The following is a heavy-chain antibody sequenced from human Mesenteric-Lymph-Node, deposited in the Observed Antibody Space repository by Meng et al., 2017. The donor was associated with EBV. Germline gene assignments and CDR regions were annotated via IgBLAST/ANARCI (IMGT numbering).Heavy chain of an antibody. CDR3: ARWKRRDDYNLQYYFDY. Sequence: LLQGSVPGLVNPSGTLSLTCVGSGDSISNGSWWSWVRQPPGTVLEWIGEIHHSGNTNDNPSLKSRVTLSIDKPKNHFSLSLNSVTAAVTAVYFCARWKRRDDYNLQYYFDYWGQGTLVTVSS. D-gene: IGHD5-24*01. V-gene: IGHV4-4*02. CDR2: IHHSGNT. CDR1: GDSISNGSW. J-gene: IGHJ4*02.